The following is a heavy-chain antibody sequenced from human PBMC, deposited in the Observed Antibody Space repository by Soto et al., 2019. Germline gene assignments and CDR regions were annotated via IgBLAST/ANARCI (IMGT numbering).Heavy chain of an antibody. D-gene: IGHD3-3*01. V-gene: IGHV2-5*02. CDR3: AHRRVGRGLVY. CDR2: IYWDGDT. Sequence: QITLKESGPPLVKPTQTLTLTCTFSGFSLSTTGVGVGWIRQPPGKALEWLALIYWDGDTRYSSSLKSRLTITTVPSKHQVVLRMSNMDRVYTGTYFCAHRRVGRGLVYWGKGNLVTVSA. CDR1: GFSLSTTGVG. J-gene: IGHJ4*02.